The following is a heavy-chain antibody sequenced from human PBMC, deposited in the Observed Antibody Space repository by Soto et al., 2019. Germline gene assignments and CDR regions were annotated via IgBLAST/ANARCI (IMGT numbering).Heavy chain of an antibody. CDR2: IYYRGST. CDR1: SGSISSNY. CDR3: ARHPITIFGVVLVPNWFDP. V-gene: IGHV4-59*08. D-gene: IGHD3-3*01. J-gene: IGHJ5*02. Sequence: SETLSLTCTVSSGSISSNYWSWVRQPPGKGLEWIGYIYYRGSTNSNHSLKSRVTMSVDTSRNQFSLKLSSVTAADTAVYYCARHPITIFGVVLVPNWFDPWGQGTLVTVSS.